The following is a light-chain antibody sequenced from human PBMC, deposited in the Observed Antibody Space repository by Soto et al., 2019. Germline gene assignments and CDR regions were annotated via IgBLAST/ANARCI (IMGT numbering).Light chain of an antibody. CDR3: YSYAGSYTWV. CDR2: DVS. Sequence: QSALTQPRSVSGSPGQSVTISCTGTSSDVGGYNYVSWYQQHPGKAPKLMIYDVSKRPSGVPDRFSGSKSGNTASLTISGLQAEDEAVYYCYSYAGSYTWVLGGGTKLTVL. J-gene: IGLJ3*02. CDR1: SSDVGGYNY. V-gene: IGLV2-11*01.